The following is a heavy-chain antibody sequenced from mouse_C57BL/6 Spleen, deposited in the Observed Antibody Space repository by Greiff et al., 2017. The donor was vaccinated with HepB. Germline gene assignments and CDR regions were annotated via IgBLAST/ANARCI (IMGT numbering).Heavy chain of an antibody. CDR2: ISSGSSTI. V-gene: IGHV5-17*01. Sequence: EVKLMESGGGLVKPGGSLKLSCAASGFTFSDYGMHWVRQAPEKGLEWVAYISSGSSTIYYADTVKGRFTISRDNAKNTLFLQMTSLRSEDTAMYYCARIYYYGSSPSFAYWGQGTLVTVSA. CDR1: GFTFSDYG. D-gene: IGHD1-1*01. J-gene: IGHJ3*01. CDR3: ARIYYYGSSPSFAY.